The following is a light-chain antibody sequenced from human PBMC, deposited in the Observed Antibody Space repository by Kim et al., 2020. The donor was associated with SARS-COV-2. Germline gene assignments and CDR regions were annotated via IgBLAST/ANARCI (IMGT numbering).Light chain of an antibody. V-gene: IGKV1-9*01. J-gene: IGKJ5*01. CDR1: QAFGNA. CDR3: QQLDSYPIT. Sequence: GDVVTLTCRASQAFGNALAWYQQNPGKPPKLLIDVATTLQSGVPSRFSGGRCGTEFSLTIDSLQPEDVATYFCQQLDSYPITFGQGTRLEIK. CDR2: VAT.